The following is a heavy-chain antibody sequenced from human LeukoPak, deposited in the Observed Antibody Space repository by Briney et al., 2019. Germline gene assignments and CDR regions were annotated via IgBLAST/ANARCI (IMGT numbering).Heavy chain of an antibody. CDR1: GFTFSSYA. CDR2: ISGSGGST. V-gene: IGHV3-23*01. D-gene: IGHD6-13*01. CDR3: AKDTGYSSSYSLPGY. J-gene: IGHJ4*02. Sequence: GGSLRPSCAASGFTFSSYAMSWVRQAPGKGLEWVSAISGSGGSTYYADSVKGRFTISRDNSKNTLYLQMNSLRAEDTAVYYCAKDTGYSSSYSLPGYWGQGTLVTVSS.